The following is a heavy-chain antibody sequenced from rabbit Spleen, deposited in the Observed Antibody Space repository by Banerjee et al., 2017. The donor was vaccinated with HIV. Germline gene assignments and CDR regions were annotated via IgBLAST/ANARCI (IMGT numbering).Heavy chain of an antibody. V-gene: IGHV1S40*01. J-gene: IGHJ3*01. CDR1: GVSFSGNSY. Sequence: QSLEESGGDLVKPGASLTLTCIASGVSFSGNSYMCWVRQAPGKGLEWIACIDTGSSGFTYFASWAKGRFTMSRTSSTTVTLQMTSLTAADTATYFCARDLVAAIGWNFSLWGQGTLVTVS. D-gene: IGHD5-1*01. CDR2: IDTGSSGFT. CDR3: ARDLVAAIGWNFSL.